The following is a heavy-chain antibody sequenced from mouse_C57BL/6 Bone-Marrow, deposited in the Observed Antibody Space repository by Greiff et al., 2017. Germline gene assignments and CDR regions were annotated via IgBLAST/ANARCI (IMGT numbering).Heavy chain of an antibody. Sequence: EVHLVESGPVLVKPGASVKMSCKASGYTFTDYYMNWVKQSHGKSLEWIGVINPYNGGTSYNQKFKGKATLTVDKSSSTAYMELNSLTSEDSAVYYCARWGDGSSYWYFDVWGTGTTVTVSS. CDR1: GYTFTDYY. V-gene: IGHV1-19*01. D-gene: IGHD1-1*01. CDR3: ARWGDGSSYWYFDV. CDR2: INPYNGGT. J-gene: IGHJ1*03.